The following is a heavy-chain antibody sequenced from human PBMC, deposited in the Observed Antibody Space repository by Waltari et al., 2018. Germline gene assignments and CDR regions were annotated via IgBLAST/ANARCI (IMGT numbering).Heavy chain of an antibody. CDR3: ATGGAVAGTAEYFQH. D-gene: IGHD6-19*01. CDR2: FDPEDGET. J-gene: IGHJ1*01. Sequence: QVQLVQSGAEVKKPGASVKVSCKVSGYTLTELSMHWVRQAPGKGLEWMGGFDPEDGETIYAQKFQGRVTMTEETSTDTAYMELSSLRSEDTAVYYCATGGAVAGTAEYFQHWGQGTLVTVSS. CDR1: GYTLTELS. V-gene: IGHV1-24*01.